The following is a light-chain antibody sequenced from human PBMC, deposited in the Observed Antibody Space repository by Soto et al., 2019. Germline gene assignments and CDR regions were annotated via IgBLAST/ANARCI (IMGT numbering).Light chain of an antibody. J-gene: IGKJ1*01. CDR3: QQYNNWPWT. V-gene: IGKV3-15*01. Sequence: EIVLTQSPGTLSLSPGERATLSCRASQSVNNNYLAWYQQKPGQAPRLLIHGASTRATGFPARFSGSGSGTDFTLTISSLQSEDFAIYYCQQYNNWPWTFGQGTKVDIK. CDR2: GAS. CDR1: QSVNNN.